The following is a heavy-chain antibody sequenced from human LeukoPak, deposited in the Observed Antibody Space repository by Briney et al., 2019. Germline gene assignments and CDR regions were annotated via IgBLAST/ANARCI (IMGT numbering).Heavy chain of an antibody. D-gene: IGHD2-15*01. V-gene: IGHV3-21*01. Sequence: PGGSLRLSCAASGFTFSSYSMNWVRQAPVKGLEWVSSISSSSSYIYYADSVKGRYTISRDNAKNSLYLQMNSLRAEDTAVYYCASDWGYCSGGSCYGEYWGQGTLVTVSS. CDR2: ISSSSSYI. CDR3: ASDWGYCSGGSCYGEY. CDR1: GFTFSSYS. J-gene: IGHJ4*02.